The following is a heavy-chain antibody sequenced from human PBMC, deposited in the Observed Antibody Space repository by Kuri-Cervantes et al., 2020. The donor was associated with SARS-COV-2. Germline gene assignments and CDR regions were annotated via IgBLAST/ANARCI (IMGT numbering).Heavy chain of an antibody. CDR3: ARAVTSIFGVPTNWFDA. Sequence: GSLRLSCTVSGGTISSSSYYWGWIRQPPGKGLEWIGSIYYSGSTYYNPSLKSRVTIYVDTYKNQFSLKPSSVTAADTAVYYCARAVTSIFGVPTNWFDAWGQGTLVTVSS. V-gene: IGHV4-39*01. D-gene: IGHD3-3*01. J-gene: IGHJ5*02. CDR1: GGTISSSSYY. CDR2: IYYSGST.